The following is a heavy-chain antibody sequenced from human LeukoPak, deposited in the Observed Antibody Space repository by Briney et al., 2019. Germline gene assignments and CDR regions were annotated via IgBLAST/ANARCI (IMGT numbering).Heavy chain of an antibody. Sequence: GGSLRLSCAASGFTFSSYSMNWVRQAPGKGLEWVSSISSSSSYIYYADSVKGRLTISRDNAKNSLYLQMNSLRAEDTAVYYCARDQIYCSGGSCYPSYYYYMDVWGKGTTVTISS. D-gene: IGHD2-15*01. CDR3: ARDQIYCSGGSCYPSYYYYMDV. CDR2: ISSSSSYI. V-gene: IGHV3-21*04. J-gene: IGHJ6*03. CDR1: GFTFSSYS.